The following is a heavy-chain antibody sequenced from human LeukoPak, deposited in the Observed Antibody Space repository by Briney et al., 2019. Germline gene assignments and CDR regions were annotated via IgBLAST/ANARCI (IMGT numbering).Heavy chain of an antibody. D-gene: IGHD1-14*01. V-gene: IGHV1-2*02. Sequence: GASVKVSCKASGYTFTGYYMHWVRQAPGQGLEWMGWINPNSGGTNYAQKFQGRVTMTRDTSISTAYMELSRLRSDDTAVYYCARDREPGWGLYFDYWGQGTLVTVSS. CDR2: INPNSGGT. J-gene: IGHJ4*02. CDR3: ARDREPGWGLYFDY. CDR1: GYTFTGYY.